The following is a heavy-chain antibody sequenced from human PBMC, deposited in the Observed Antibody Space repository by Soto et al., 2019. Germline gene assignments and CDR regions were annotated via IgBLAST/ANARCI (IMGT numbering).Heavy chain of an antibody. CDR3: SYSGDFFFAY. CDR1: GFTISSYA. V-gene: IGHV3-30-3*02. CDR2: ISYDGSNK. Sequence: PGVSLRLSCAASGFTISSYAMHWVRQAPGKGLEWVAVISYDGSNKYYADSVKGRFTISRDNSKNTLYLQMNSLRAEDTAVYYYSYSGDFFFAYWGQGTLVTVSS. D-gene: IGHD2-21*02. J-gene: IGHJ4*02.